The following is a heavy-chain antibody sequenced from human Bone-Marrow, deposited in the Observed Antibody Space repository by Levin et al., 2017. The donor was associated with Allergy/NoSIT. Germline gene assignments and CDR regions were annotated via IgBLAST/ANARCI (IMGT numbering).Heavy chain of an antibody. Sequence: PGESLKISCAASGLTVSSHHMSWVRQTPGKGLEWVSVIYRAGSTYYADSVKGRFTISRDNSKNTLYLQMNSLRAEDTAVYYCARDRDFYGSGTDYYYKDVWGKGTTVTVSS. CDR1: GLTVSSHH. D-gene: IGHD3-10*01. V-gene: IGHV3-66*02. J-gene: IGHJ6*03. CDR3: ARDRDFYGSGTDYYYKDV. CDR2: IYRAGST.